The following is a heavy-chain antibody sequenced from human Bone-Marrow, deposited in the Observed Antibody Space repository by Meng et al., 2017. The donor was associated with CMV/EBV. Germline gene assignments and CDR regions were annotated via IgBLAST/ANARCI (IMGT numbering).Heavy chain of an antibody. V-gene: IGHV1-2*02. CDR2: INPNSGGT. CDR3: ASGRVSHRPSIAAHRGFGEWFDP. J-gene: IGHJ5*02. D-gene: IGHD6-6*01. CDR1: GYTFTGYY. Sequence: ASVKVSCKASGYTFTGYYMHWVRQAPGQGLEWVGWINPNSGGTNYAQKFQGRVIMTRDTSISTAYMELSSLRAENTAVYYRASGRVSHRPSIAAHRGFGEWFDPWGQGTLV.